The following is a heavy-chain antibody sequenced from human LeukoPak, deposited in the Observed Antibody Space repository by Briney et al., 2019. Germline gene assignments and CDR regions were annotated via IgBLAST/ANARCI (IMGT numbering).Heavy chain of an antibody. CDR2: INWNGGST. CDR1: GFTFDDYG. CDR3: AKGGYYTPLGY. Sequence: PGGSLRLSCAASGFTFDDYGMSWVRQAPGKGLEWVSGINWNGGSTGYADSVKGRFTISRDNAKNSLYLQMNSLRAEDTAVYYCAKGGYYTPLGYWGQGTLVTVSS. J-gene: IGHJ4*02. D-gene: IGHD3-3*01. V-gene: IGHV3-20*04.